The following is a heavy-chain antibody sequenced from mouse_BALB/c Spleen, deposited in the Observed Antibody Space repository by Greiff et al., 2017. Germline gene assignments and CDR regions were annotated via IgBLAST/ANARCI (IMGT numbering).Heavy chain of an antibody. CDR2: IHYSGST. J-gene: IGHJ3*01. CDR3: ARDYYGSSYGFAY. D-gene: IGHD1-1*01. V-gene: IGHV3-1*02. CDR1: GYSITSGYS. Sequence: EVQLQESGPDLVKPSQSLSLTCTVTGYSITSGYSWPWIRQFPGNKLEWMGYIHYSGSTNYNPSLKSRISITRDTSKNQFFLQLNSVTTEDTATYYCARDYYGSSYGFAYWGQGTLVTVSA.